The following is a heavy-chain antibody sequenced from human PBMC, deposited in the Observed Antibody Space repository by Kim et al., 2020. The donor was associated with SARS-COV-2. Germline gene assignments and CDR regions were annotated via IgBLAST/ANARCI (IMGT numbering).Heavy chain of an antibody. Sequence: SPSLKSRVAISVDTTKNQFSLKLISVTAADTAVYYCARVFSTSWYFYFDYWGQGALVTVSS. V-gene: IGHV4-59*01. CDR3: ARVFSTSWYFYFDY. D-gene: IGHD6-13*01. J-gene: IGHJ4*02.